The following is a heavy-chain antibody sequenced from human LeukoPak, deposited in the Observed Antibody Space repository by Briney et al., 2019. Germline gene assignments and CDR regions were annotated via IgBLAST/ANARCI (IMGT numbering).Heavy chain of an antibody. CDR2: ISHEGSDK. CDR3: AKRPCRGSRCYSGHDY. CDR1: GFIFSTYG. Sequence: PGVSLRLFCAASGFIFSTYGLHWVRQAPGRGLEWVAAISHEGSDKYYAGSVKGRFTFSRDISKNTLLLQMNSLRAEDTAVYYCAKRPCRGSRCYSGHDYWGQGTLVTVSS. D-gene: IGHD2-15*01. V-gene: IGHV3-30*18. J-gene: IGHJ4*02.